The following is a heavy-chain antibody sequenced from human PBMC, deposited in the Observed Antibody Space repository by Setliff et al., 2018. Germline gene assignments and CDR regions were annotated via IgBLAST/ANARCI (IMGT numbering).Heavy chain of an antibody. CDR3: AVATVVGRADYYYMDV. V-gene: IGHV1-69*13. CDR2: IIPIFDIA. D-gene: IGHD5-12*01. CDR1: GATFSSHG. J-gene: IGHJ6*03. Sequence: SVKVSCKASGATFSSHGISWVRQARGQGLEWMGEIIPIFDIADVSQKFQGRVVLTADESTSTGHMELSSLSSGDTAVYYCAVATVVGRADYYYMDVWGKGTTVTVSS.